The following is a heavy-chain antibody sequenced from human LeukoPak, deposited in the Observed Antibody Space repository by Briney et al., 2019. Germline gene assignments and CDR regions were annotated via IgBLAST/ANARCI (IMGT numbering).Heavy chain of an antibody. CDR1: AGSISSSNYY. CDR2: IYYSGST. CDR3: ARQVGDTYYFDC. D-gene: IGHD4-17*01. V-gene: IGHV4-39*01. J-gene: IGHJ4*02. Sequence: SETLSLTCTVSAGSISSSNYYCGWIRQPPGKGLEWSGSIYYSGSTYYNPSLKSRVTISVVTSKNQFSLKLSSVTAADTAVYYCARQVGDTYYFDCWGQGTLVTVSS.